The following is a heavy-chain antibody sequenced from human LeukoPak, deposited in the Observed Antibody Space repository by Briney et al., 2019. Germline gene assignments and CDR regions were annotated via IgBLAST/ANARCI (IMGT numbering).Heavy chain of an antibody. CDR3: AKNYESGRGVPCGMDV. D-gene: IGHD3-10*01. CDR2: IGSGSGGTT. Sequence: PGGSLRLSCAASGFTFSSYAMRWVRQAPGKGLEWVSAIGSGSGGTTIYADSVKGRFTISRDNSKNTLYLQMSSLRGEDTAVYYCAKNYESGRGVPCGMDVWGQGTTVTVSS. J-gene: IGHJ6*02. V-gene: IGHV3-23*01. CDR1: GFTFSSYA.